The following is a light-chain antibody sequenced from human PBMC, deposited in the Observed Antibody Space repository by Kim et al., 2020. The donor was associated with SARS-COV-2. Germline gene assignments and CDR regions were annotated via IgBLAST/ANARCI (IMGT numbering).Light chain of an antibody. CDR2: KAS. CDR3: QQDNSFPQT. CDR1: QSISSW. J-gene: IGKJ1*01. V-gene: IGKV1-5*03. Sequence: DIQMTQSPSTLSASVGDRVTITCRASQSISSWLAWYQQKPGKAPKLLIYKASILESGVPSRFSGSGSGTEFTLTISSLQPDDFATYYCQQDNSFPQTFGQGTKVDIK.